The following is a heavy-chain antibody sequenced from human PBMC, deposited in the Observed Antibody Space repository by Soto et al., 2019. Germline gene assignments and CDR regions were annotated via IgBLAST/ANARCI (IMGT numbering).Heavy chain of an antibody. CDR2: IKADGSEK. Sequence: VGSLRLSCVGSGFTFSNHWMNWVRQAPGQGLEWVANIKADGSEKYYVDSVKGRFTISRDNAKNSLFLQMNGLRAEDTAVYYCARARGVDYWGQGTQVTVSS. D-gene: IGHD3-16*01. V-gene: IGHV3-7*03. CDR1: GFTFSNHW. J-gene: IGHJ4*02. CDR3: ARARGVDY.